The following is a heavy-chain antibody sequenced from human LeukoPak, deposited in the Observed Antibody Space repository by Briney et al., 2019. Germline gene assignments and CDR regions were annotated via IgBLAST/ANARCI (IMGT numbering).Heavy chain of an antibody. J-gene: IGHJ4*02. D-gene: IGHD3-22*01. CDR2: IYTSGST. CDR1: GYSISSGYY. V-gene: IGHV4-4*07. CDR3: ARGYDSSGYYVDY. Sequence: SETLSLTCTVSGYSISSGYYWGWIRQPAGKGLEWIGRIYTSGSTNYNPSLKSRVTMSVDTSKNQFSLKLSSVTAADTAVYYCARGYDSSGYYVDYWGQGTLVTVSS.